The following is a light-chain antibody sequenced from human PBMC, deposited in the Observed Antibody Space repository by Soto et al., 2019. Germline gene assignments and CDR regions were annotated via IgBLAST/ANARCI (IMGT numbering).Light chain of an antibody. CDR2: GAS. J-gene: IGKJ4*01. CDR3: QQYSSSPGLT. V-gene: IGKV3-20*01. CDR1: QSVSSSY. Sequence: EIVLTQSPGTLSLSPGERATLSCRASQSVSSSYLAWYQQKPGQAPRLLIYGASSRATGIPDRFSGSGSGTDFTLTISILEPEDFAFYFCQQYSSSPGLTFGGGTNVDIK.